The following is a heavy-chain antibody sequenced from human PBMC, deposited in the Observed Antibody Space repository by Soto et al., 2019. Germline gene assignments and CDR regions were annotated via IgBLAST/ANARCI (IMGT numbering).Heavy chain of an antibody. Sequence: GGSLRLSCAASGFTFSSYAMSWVRQAPGKGLEWVSAISGSGGSTYYADSVKGRFTISRDNSKNTLYLQMNSLRAEDTAVYYCAKPRKARSVAAEVFDYWGQGTLVTVSS. CDR2: ISGSGGST. J-gene: IGHJ4*02. CDR1: GFTFSSYA. D-gene: IGHD6-19*01. V-gene: IGHV3-23*01. CDR3: AKPRKARSVAAEVFDY.